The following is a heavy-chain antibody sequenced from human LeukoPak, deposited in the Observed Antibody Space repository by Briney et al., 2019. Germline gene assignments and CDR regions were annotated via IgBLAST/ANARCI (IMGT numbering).Heavy chain of an antibody. D-gene: IGHD6-19*01. CDR1: GASISSHY. J-gene: IGHJ4*02. CDR3: AAYRIAVAGSFDY. CDR2: IYYTGST. V-gene: IGHV4-59*08. Sequence: PSETLSLTCTVSGASISSHYWSWTRQSPEKGLEWIGEIYYTGSTNYNPSLKSRVTISVDTSKKQFSLRLTSVTAADTAVYYCAAYRIAVAGSFDYWGQGTLVSVSS.